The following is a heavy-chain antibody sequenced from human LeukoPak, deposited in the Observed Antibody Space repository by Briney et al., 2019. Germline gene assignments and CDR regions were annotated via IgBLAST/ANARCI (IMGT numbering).Heavy chain of an antibody. CDR1: GGSISGHY. J-gene: IGHJ6*02. CDR3: AAPATLTSYYGMDV. Sequence: SETLSLTCTVSGGSISGHYWSWIRQPPGKGLEWIGYIYYSGNTNYNPSLKSRLTISVDTSKNQFSLELSSVTAADTAVYYCAAPATLTSYYGMDVWGQGTTVTVSS. D-gene: IGHD3-10*01. V-gene: IGHV4-59*11. CDR2: IYYSGNT.